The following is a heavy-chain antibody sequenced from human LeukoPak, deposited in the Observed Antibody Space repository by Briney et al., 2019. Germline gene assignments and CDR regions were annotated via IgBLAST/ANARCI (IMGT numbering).Heavy chain of an antibody. CDR2: ISCNCGSR. Sequence: PGRSLRLSCAASGFTFDDYAMHWVRKAPGKGLEWVSGISCNCGSRGYADSVKGRFTISRDNAKNSLYLQMNSLRAEDMALYYCAKDKTVWTTVTTSDAFDIWGQGTMVTVSS. CDR1: GFTFDDYA. J-gene: IGHJ3*02. D-gene: IGHD4-17*01. CDR3: AKDKTVWTTVTTSDAFDI. V-gene: IGHV3-9*03.